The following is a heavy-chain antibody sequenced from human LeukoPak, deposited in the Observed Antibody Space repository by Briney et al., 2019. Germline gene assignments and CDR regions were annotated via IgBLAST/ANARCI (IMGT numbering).Heavy chain of an antibody. V-gene: IGHV3-23*01. CDR1: GFTFSSYA. CDR3: SSSSPTSYTDY. J-gene: IGHJ4*02. D-gene: IGHD6-13*01. CDR2: ISGSGGST. Sequence: PGGSLRLSCAASGFTFSSYAMSWVRQAPGKGLEWVSTISGSGGSTYYADSVKGRFTISRHNTKNTLYLQMNSLRAEDTAVYYCSSSSPTSYTDYWGQGTLVTVSS.